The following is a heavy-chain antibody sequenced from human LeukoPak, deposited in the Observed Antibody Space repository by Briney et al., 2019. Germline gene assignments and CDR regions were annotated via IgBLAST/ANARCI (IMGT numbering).Heavy chain of an antibody. CDR3: ARADHGDFDY. CDR1: GGSISSYY. J-gene: IGHJ4*02. V-gene: IGHV4-59*12. CDR2: IYYSGST. Sequence: SEALSLTCTVSGGSISSYYWSWIRQPPGKGLEWIGYIYYSGSTYYNPSLKSRVTISVDTSKNQFSLKLSSVTAADTAVYYCARADHGDFDYWGQGTLVTVSS. D-gene: IGHD4-17*01.